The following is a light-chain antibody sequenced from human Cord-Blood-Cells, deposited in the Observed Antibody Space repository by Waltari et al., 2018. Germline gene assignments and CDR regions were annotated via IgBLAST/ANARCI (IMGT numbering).Light chain of an antibody. J-gene: IGKJ2*01. CDR1: QSVSSSY. CDR2: GAS. CDR3: QQYGSSPLYT. Sequence: EIVLTQYPGTLSLSPGERATLSCRASQSVSSSYLAWYQQKPGQSPRLRIYGASSRATGIPDRFSGSGSGTDFTLTISRLEPEDFAVYYCQQYGSSPLYTFGQGTKLEIK. V-gene: IGKV3-20*01.